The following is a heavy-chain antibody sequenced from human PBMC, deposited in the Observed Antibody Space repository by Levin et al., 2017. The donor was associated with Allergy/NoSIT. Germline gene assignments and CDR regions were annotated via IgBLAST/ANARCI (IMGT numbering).Heavy chain of an antibody. J-gene: IGHJ4*02. D-gene: IGHD6-19*01. CDR1: GFTFSSYG. CDR3: ARSPDVAYGSGWYWVDY. CDR2: IWYDGSNK. V-gene: IGHV3-33*01. Sequence: GGSLRLSCAASGFTFSSYGMHWVRQAPGKGLEWVAVIWYDGSNKYYADSVKGRFTISRDNSKNTLYLQMNSLRAEDTAVYYCARSPDVAYGSGWYWVDYWGQGTLVTVSS.